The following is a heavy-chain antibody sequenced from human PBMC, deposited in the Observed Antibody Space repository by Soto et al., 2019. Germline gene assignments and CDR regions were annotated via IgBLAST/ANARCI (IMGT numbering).Heavy chain of an antibody. V-gene: IGHV6-1*01. CDR3: ARERCYSGYACYFDY. D-gene: IGHD5-12*01. CDR1: GDSVSSNSAD. J-gene: IGHJ4*02. CDR2: TYYRSKWYN. Sequence: PSQTLSLTCAISGDSVSSNSADWNRIKQSPSRGLEWLGRTYYRSKWYNDYAVSVKSRITINPDTSKNQFSLQLNSVTPEDTAVYYCARERCYSGYACYFDYWGQGTLVTVSS.